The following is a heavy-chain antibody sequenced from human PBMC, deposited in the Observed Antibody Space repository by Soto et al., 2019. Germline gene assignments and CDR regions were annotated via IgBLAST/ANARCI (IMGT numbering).Heavy chain of an antibody. CDR3: ARERAFGESSPGYYYYGMDV. CDR1: GGSISSSNW. CDR2: IYHSGST. J-gene: IGHJ6*02. D-gene: IGHD3-10*01. V-gene: IGHV4-4*02. Sequence: QVQLQESGPGLVKPLGTLSLTCAVSGGSISSSNWWSWVRQPPGKGLEWIGEIYHSGSTNYNPSLKSRVTISVDKSKNQFSLKLSSVTAADTAVYYCARERAFGESSPGYYYYGMDVWGQGTTVTVSS.